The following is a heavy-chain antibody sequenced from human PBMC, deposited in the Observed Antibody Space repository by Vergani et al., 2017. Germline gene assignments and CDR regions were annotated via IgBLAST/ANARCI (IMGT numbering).Heavy chain of an antibody. CDR3: AREDGDYYYYYGMDV. V-gene: IGHV1-2*02. Sequence: QVQLVQSGAEVKKPGASVMVSCKASGYTFTGYYMHWVRQAPGQGLEWMGWINPNSGGTNYAQKFQGRVTMTRDTSISTAYMELSRLRSDDTAVYYCAREDGDYYYYYGMDVWGQGTTVTVSS. CDR1: GYTFTGYY. J-gene: IGHJ6*02. CDR2: INPNSGGT. D-gene: IGHD4-17*01.